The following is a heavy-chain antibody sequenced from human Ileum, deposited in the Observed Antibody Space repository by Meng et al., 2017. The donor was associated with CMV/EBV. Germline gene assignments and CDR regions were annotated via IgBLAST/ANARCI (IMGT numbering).Heavy chain of an antibody. Sequence: GSLRLSCTVSGGSIHNYYWSWIRQPPGKGLEWIGYVSYNGGTNRNPSLEGRVTTSVDTSKNQFSLKLKSVTAADTAVYYCARDRHYSDISGYYRYLDYWGQGKLVTVSS. J-gene: IGHJ4*02. CDR1: GGSIHNYY. CDR2: VSYNGGT. CDR3: ARDRHYSDISGYYRYLDY. V-gene: IGHV4-59*01. D-gene: IGHD3-22*01.